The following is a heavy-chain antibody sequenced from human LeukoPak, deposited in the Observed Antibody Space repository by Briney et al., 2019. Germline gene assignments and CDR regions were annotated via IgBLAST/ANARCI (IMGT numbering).Heavy chain of an antibody. J-gene: IGHJ4*02. CDR3: ARDGPDIVVVPAAILPLDY. CDR1: GYSISSGYY. D-gene: IGHD2-2*02. CDR2: IYHSGST. V-gene: IGHV4-38-2*02. Sequence: SETLSLTCTVSGYSISSGYYWGWIRQPPGKGLEWIGSIYHSGSTYYNPSLKSRVTISVDTSKNQFSLKLSSVTAADTPVYYCARDGPDIVVVPAAILPLDYWGKGTLVTVSS.